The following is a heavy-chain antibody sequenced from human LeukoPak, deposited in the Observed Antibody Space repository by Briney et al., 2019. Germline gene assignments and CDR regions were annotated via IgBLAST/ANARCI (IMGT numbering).Heavy chain of an antibody. CDR1: GFTFSSYS. CDR3: ARAKRNGFDI. J-gene: IGHJ3*02. Sequence: GGSLRLSCAAYGFTFSSYSMNWVRQAPGKGLEWISYISRSSSPIYYADSVKGRFTISRDNAKNSLYLQMNSLRAEDTAVYYCARAKRNGFDIWGQGTMVTVSS. V-gene: IGHV3-48*01. CDR2: ISRSSSPI.